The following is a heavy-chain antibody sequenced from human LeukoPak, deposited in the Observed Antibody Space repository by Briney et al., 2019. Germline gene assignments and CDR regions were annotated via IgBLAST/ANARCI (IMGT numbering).Heavy chain of an antibody. CDR3: TRYNNDHFDY. J-gene: IGHJ4*02. CDR1: GFTFGGYG. CDR2: IAYDGSRA. D-gene: IGHD1-14*01. Sequence: HAGGSLRLSCAGSGFTFGGYGMPWFRQTPGKGLEWVAVIAYDGSRAFYADSVKGRFTISRDNSKNTMSVQMDDLRAEDTAVYYCTRYNNDHFDYWGQGTLVTVSS. V-gene: IGHV3-33*01.